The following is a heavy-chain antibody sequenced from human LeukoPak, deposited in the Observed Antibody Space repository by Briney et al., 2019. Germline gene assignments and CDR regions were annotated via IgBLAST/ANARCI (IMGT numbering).Heavy chain of an antibody. D-gene: IGHD4-23*01. Sequence: PSQTLPLTCTVSGGSISSGDYYWSWIRQPPGKGLEWIGYIYYSGSTYYNPSLKSRVTISVDTSKNQFSLKLSSVTAADTAVYYCARDNYGGQIGMDVWGQGTTVTVSS. CDR1: GGSISSGDYY. V-gene: IGHV4-30-4*01. CDR3: ARDNYGGQIGMDV. J-gene: IGHJ6*02. CDR2: IYYSGST.